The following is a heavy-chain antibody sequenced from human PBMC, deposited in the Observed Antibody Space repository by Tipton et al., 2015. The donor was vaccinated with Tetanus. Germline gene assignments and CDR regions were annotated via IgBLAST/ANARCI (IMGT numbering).Heavy chain of an antibody. CDR3: AREKRFNLYYVDS. Sequence: SLRLSCAASGFSFGDHWMSWVRQVPGQGLEWVANIKQDGSVQHYADSVKGRFSISRDNLKNSLFLQMDSLRAEDTAVYYCAREKRFNLYYVDSWGQGTLVTVSS. V-gene: IGHV3-7*01. J-gene: IGHJ4*02. CDR2: IKQDGSVQ. D-gene: IGHD3-16*01. CDR1: GFSFGDHW.